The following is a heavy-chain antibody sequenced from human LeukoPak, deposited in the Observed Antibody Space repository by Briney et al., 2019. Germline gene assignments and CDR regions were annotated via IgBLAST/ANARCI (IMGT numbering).Heavy chain of an antibody. CDR2: IYLSGST. CDR3: AGTGIAVA. J-gene: IGHJ4*02. V-gene: IGHV4-39*07. D-gene: IGHD6-19*01. CDR1: GGSIRTSSYY. Sequence: PSEILSLTCTVSGGSIRTSSYYWGWIRQPPGKGLEWIGSIYLSGSTYYNPSLKSRVTISVDTSKNQFSLRLSSVTAADTAVYYCAGTGIAVAWGQGTLVTVSS.